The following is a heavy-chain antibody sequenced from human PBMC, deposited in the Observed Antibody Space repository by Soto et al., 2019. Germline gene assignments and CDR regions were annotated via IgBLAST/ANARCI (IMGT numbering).Heavy chain of an antibody. CDR3: ARAEIAAPRFDY. CDR2: ISYDGSNK. CDR1: GFTASSYA. Sequence: PGGSLRLSCAASGFTASSYAMHWVRQAPGKGLEWVAVISYDGSNKYYADSVKGRFTISRDNPKNTLYLQMNSLRAEDTAVYYCARAEIAAPRFDYWGQGTLVTVSS. J-gene: IGHJ4*02. V-gene: IGHV3-30-3*01. D-gene: IGHD6-6*01.